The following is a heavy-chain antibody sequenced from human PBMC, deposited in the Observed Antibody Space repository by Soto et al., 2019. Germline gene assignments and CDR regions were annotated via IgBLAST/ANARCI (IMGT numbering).Heavy chain of an antibody. D-gene: IGHD3-3*02. V-gene: IGHV2-5*02. J-gene: IGHJ4*02. CDR2: IFWDDDK. CDR1: GFSLSTSGVG. CDR3: AHPPGPFYYFDS. Sequence: QITLKESGPTLVKPTQTLTLTCTFSGFSLSTSGVGVGWIRQPPGKALEWLALIFWDDDKRYSPSLKSRLTITKDTSRNQVVLTMTNMDPVDTATYYCAHPPGPFYYFDSWGQGTLVTVSS.